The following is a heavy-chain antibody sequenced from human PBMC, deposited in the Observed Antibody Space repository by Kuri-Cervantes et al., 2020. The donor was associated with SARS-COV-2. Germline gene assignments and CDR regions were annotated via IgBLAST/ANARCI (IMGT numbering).Heavy chain of an antibody. V-gene: IGHV4-34*01. CDR2: INHSGST. CDR3: ARDQVSAAAGTGGSDY. Sequence: SQTLSLTCAVYGGSFSGYYWSWIRQPPGKGLEWIGEINHSGSTNYNPSLRSRVTISVDTSKNQFSLKLSSVTAADTAVYYCARDQVSAAAGTGGSDYWGQETLVTVSS. D-gene: IGHD6-13*01. CDR1: GGSFSGYY. J-gene: IGHJ4*02.